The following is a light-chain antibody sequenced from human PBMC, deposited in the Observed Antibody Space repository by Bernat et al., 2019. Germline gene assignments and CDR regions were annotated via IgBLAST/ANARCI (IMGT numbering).Light chain of an antibody. Sequence: EIVLTQSPGTLSLSPGETATLSCRASQSVSSSYLAWYQQKPGQAPRLLIYGTSSRATGIPDRFSGSVSGTEFTLTISRLEPDDFAVYYCQLYGNSPPAYTFGQGPKLEIQ. CDR1: QSVSSSY. CDR3: QLYGNSPPAYT. CDR2: GTS. V-gene: IGKV3-20*01. J-gene: IGKJ2*01.